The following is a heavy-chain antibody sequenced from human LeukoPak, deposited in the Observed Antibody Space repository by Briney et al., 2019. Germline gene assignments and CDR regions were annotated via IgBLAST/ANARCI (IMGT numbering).Heavy chain of an antibody. J-gene: IGHJ4*02. CDR1: GYTFTDYY. CDR3: ASSIAAAADFGDY. CDR2: IIPILGIA. Sequence: GASVKVSCKASGYTFTDYYLHWVRQAPGQGLEWMGRIIPILGIANYAQKFQGRVTITADKSTSTAYMELSSLRSEDTAVYYCASSIAAAADFGDYWGQGTLVTVSS. V-gene: IGHV1-69*02. D-gene: IGHD6-13*01.